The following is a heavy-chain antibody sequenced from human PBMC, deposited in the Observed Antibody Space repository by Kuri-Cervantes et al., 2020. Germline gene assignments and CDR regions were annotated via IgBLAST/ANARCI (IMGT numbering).Heavy chain of an antibody. CDR1: GYTFTSYY. V-gene: IGHV1-46*01. Sequence: ASVKVSCKASGYTFTSYYMHWVRQAPGQGLEWMGIINPSGGSTSYAQKFQGRVTMTRDTSTSTVYMELSSLRSEDTAVYYCARDPDRYDFWSGSCDYWGQGTLVTVSS. J-gene: IGHJ4*02. CDR2: INPSGGST. D-gene: IGHD3-3*01. CDR3: ARDPDRYDFWSGSCDY.